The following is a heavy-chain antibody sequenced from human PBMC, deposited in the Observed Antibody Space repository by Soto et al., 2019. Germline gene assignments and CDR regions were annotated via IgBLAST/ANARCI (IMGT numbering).Heavy chain of an antibody. V-gene: IGHV4-34*01. J-gene: IGHJ4*02. CDR2: INHSGST. CDR1: GGSFSGYY. Sequence: PSETLSLTCAVYGGSFSGYYWSWIRQPPGKGLEWIGEINHSGSTNYNPSLKSRVTISVDTSKNQFSLKLSSVTAADTAVYYCARGRGAAGYWGQGTLVTVSS. CDR3: ARGRGAAGY. D-gene: IGHD6-25*01.